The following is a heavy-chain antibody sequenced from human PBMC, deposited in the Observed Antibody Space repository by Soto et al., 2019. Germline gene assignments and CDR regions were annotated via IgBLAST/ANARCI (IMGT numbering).Heavy chain of an antibody. CDR2: IYPGDSDT. D-gene: IGHD6-13*01. CDR1: GYSFTSYW. J-gene: IGHJ6*02. CDR3: ARTAAAGKYYYGVDV. V-gene: IGHV5-51*01. Sequence: GESLKISCKVSGYSFTSYWIGCVRQMPGKGLEWMGIIYPGDSDTRYSPSFQGQVTISADKSISTAYLQWSSLKASDTAIYYCARTAAAGKYYYGVDVWGQGTTVTVSS.